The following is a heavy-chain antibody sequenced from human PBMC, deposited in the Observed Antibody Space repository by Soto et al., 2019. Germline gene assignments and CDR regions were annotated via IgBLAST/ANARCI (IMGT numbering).Heavy chain of an antibody. CDR1: GLTVSGKKY. CDR3: ASWLQREHAYDV. V-gene: IGHV3-53*01. Sequence: DVQLVESGGGLIQPGGSLRLSCAASGLTVSGKKYIAWVRQAPGKGLEWVSGVYDVDGTYYADSVKGRFTISRDTSKTSVFLEMNDLRPDDTAVYYCASWLQREHAYDVWGLGTTVTVSS. D-gene: IGHD1-1*01. CDR2: VYDVDGT. J-gene: IGHJ3*01.